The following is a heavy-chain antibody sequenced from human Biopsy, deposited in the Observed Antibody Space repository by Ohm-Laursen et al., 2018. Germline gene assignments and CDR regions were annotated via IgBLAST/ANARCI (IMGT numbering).Heavy chain of an antibody. CDR2: ISASGNHI. Sequence: SLRLSCTAPGFTFSGFSMNWVRQAPGKGLEWVSSISASGNHIYYTDSVKGRFTVSRDNGKNSAYLQMNSLTAEDTALYYCAKRMFSFDSRDIFDYWGQGSLVTVTS. CDR1: GFTFSGFS. CDR3: AKRMFSFDSRDIFDY. J-gene: IGHJ4*02. V-gene: IGHV3-21*04. D-gene: IGHD3-22*01.